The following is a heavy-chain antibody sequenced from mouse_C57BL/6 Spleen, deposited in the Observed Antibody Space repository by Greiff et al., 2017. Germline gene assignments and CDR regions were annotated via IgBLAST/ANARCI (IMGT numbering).Heavy chain of an antibody. CDR2: INPGSGGT. CDR1: GYAFTHYL. CDR3: ARSYSKGGFAY. J-gene: IGHJ3*01. V-gene: IGHV1-54*01. Sequence: VKLMESGAELVRPGTSVKVSCKASGYAFTHYLLVWVKQRPGQGLEWIGVINPGSGGTNYIEKVQGKSTLTADKSSSTAYMQLSSLTSEDSAVYCCARSYSKGGFAYWGQGTLVTVSA. D-gene: IGHD2-5*01.